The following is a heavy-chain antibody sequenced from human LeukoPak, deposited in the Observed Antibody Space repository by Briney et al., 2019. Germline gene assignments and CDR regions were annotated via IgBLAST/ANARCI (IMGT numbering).Heavy chain of an antibody. J-gene: IGHJ4*02. CDR1: GGSISSYY. D-gene: IGHD3-9*01. V-gene: IGHV4-59*08. CDR3: ARSTSVLRYFDWLLSPFDY. Sequence: SETLSLTCTVSGGSISSYYWSWIRQPPGKGLEWIGYIYYSGSTNYNPSLKSRVTISVDTSKNQFSLKLSSVTAADTAVYYCARSTSVLRYFDWLLSPFDYWGQGTLVTVSS. CDR2: IYYSGST.